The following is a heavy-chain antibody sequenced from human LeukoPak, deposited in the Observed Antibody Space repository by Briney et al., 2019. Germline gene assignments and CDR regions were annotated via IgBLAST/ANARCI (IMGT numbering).Heavy chain of an antibody. J-gene: IGHJ3*02. CDR3: ARDEGDFWGGPGYAFDI. D-gene: IGHD3-3*01. V-gene: IGHV1-69*04. Sequence: ASVKVSCKASGGTFSSYAISWVRQAPGQGLEWMGRIIPIFGIANYAQKFQGRVTITADKSTSTAYMELSSLRSEDTAVYYCARDEGDFWGGPGYAFDIWGQGTMVTVSS. CDR2: IIPIFGIA. CDR1: GGTFSSYA.